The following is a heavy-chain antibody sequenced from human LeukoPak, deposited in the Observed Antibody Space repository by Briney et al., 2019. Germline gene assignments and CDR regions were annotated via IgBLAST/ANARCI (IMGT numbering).Heavy chain of an antibody. D-gene: IGHD5-12*01. Sequence: ASVKVSCKASGYTFTGYYMHWVRQTPGQGLEWMGWINPNSGGTNYAQKFQGRVTMTRDTSISTAYMELSRLRSDDTAVYYCARDEGGRGWLPEGVWGKGTTVTISS. V-gene: IGHV1-2*02. CDR3: ARDEGGRGWLPEGV. J-gene: IGHJ6*04. CDR1: GYTFTGYY. CDR2: INPNSGGT.